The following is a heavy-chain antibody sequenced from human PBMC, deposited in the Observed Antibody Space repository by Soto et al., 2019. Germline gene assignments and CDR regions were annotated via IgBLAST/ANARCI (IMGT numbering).Heavy chain of an antibody. Sequence: QVQLVQSGAEVKKPGSSVKVSCKTSGGSFNNNGIGWVRQAPGHGLEWMGGVSPPFRTSNYARKFQGRISITADASPGTVNMELSSLTSEDTAQYYCARVLYYGSGSYSPYGMDVWGQGTTVTVSS. CDR1: GGSFNNNG. V-gene: IGHV1-69*01. CDR3: ARVLYYGSGSYSPYGMDV. D-gene: IGHD3-10*01. J-gene: IGHJ6*02. CDR2: VSPPFRTS.